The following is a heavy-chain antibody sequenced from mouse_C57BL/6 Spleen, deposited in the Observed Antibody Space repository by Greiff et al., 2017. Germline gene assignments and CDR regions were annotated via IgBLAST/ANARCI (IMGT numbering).Heavy chain of an antibody. CDR1: GYTFTSYW. D-gene: IGHD3-2*02. J-gene: IGHJ2*01. CDR2: IDPSDSYT. V-gene: IGHV1-50*01. Sequence: QVQLQQSGAELVKPGASVKLSCKASGYTFTSYWMPWVKQRPGQGLEWIGEIDPSDSYTNYNQKFKGKATLTVDTSTSTAYMQLSSLTSEDSAVYYGARVSTGDLFDYWGQGTTLTVSS. CDR3: ARVSTGDLFDY.